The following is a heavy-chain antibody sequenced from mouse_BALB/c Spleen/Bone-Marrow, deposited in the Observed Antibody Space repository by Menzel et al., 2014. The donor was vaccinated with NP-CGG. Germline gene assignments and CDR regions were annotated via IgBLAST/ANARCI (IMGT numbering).Heavy chain of an antibody. CDR1: GFTFSNYW. CDR2: IRLKSNNYAT. J-gene: IGHJ4*01. V-gene: IGHV6-6*02. CDR3: TRRGRGYALDY. Sequence: EVKLMESGGGLVQPGGSMKLSCVASGFTFSNYWMNWFRQSPEKGLEWVAEIRLKSNNYATHYAESVIGRFTISRDDSKSGVYLQMNTLRAEATDIYYCTRRGRGYALDYWGQGTSVTVSS.